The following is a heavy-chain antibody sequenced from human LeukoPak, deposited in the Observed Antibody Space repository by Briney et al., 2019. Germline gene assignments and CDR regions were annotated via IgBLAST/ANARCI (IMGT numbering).Heavy chain of an antibody. J-gene: IGHJ4*02. D-gene: IGHD6-19*01. CDR1: GFTFRNYG. CDR3: GKEKSSGSADS. V-gene: IGHV3-30*18. Sequence: PGRSLRLSCAASGFTFRNYGIHWVRRAPGKGLEWVAVISYDGSIENYQDSVKGRFTISRDNSKNTVYLQMNSLRVEDTAGYYCGKEKSSGSADSGGQGTLVTVSS. CDR2: ISYDGSIE.